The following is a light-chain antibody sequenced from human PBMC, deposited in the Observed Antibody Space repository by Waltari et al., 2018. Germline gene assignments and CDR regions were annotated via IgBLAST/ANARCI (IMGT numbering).Light chain of an antibody. V-gene: IGKV3-11*01. Sequence: DIVLTQSPATLSLSPGERATLSCRANQSVTNYLAWYQLKPGQAPRLLIYDASNRATGIPARFSGSGSGTDFTLTISNLEPEDSAVYYCQQRSKWPLTFGRGTKVEIK. CDR2: DAS. CDR3: QQRSKWPLT. J-gene: IGKJ4*01. CDR1: QSVTNY.